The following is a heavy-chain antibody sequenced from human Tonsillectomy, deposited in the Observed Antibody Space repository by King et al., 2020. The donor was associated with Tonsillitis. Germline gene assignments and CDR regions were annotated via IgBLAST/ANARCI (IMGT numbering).Heavy chain of an antibody. CDR1: GGSISSGSYY. Sequence: VQLQESGPGLVKPSQTLSLTCTVSGGSISSGSYYWRWIRQPAGQGLEWIGRIYISGSTNYNPYLKSRVTISVDTSKNQFSLQLTSVTAADTAVYYCARSPSMVRGAPNAFDIWGQGTMVTVSS. CDR2: IYISGST. J-gene: IGHJ3*02. D-gene: IGHD3-10*01. CDR3: ARSPSMVRGAPNAFDI. V-gene: IGHV4-61*02.